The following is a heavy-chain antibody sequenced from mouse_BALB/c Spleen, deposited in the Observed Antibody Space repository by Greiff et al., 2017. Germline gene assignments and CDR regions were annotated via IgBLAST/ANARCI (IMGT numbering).Heavy chain of an antibody. CDR2: ISSGGSYT. CDR3: ARGGITTPYWYFDV. D-gene: IGHD2-4*01. Sequence: EVHLVESGGGLVKPGGSLKLSCAASGFTFSSYAMSWVRQSPEKRLEWVAEISSGGSYTYYPDTVTGRFTISRDNAKNTLYLEMSSLRSEDTAMYYCARGGITTPYWYFDVWGAGTTVTVSS. CDR1: GFTFSSYA. J-gene: IGHJ1*01. V-gene: IGHV5-9-4*01.